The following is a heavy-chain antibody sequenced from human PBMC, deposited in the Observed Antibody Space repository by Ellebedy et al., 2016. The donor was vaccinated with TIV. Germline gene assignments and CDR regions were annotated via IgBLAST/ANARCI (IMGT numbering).Heavy chain of an antibody. CDR3: ARDARIWIFDS. Sequence: GESLKISCAASGFTFNSYSMNWVRQAPGKGLEWISYISKSDTTYYADSVRGRFTISRDNAKRSLYLQMNSLRLEDTAVYYCARDARIWIFDSWGQGTLVTVSS. V-gene: IGHV3-48*01. J-gene: IGHJ4*02. D-gene: IGHD2-15*01. CDR1: GFTFNSYS. CDR2: ISKSDTT.